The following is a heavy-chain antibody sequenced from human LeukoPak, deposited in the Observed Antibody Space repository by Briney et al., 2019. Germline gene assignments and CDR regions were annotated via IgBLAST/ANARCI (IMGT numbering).Heavy chain of an antibody. J-gene: IGHJ5*02. D-gene: IGHD6-6*01. CDR1: GGSFSGYY. V-gene: IGHV4-34*01. CDR2: INHSGST. Sequence: SETLSLTCAVYGGSFSGYYWSWIRQPPGKGLEWIGEINHSGSTNYNPSLKSRVTISVDTSKNQFSLKLSSVTAADTAVYYCARVRRSLAARPAWFDPWGQGTLVTVSS. CDR3: ARVRRSLAARPAWFDP.